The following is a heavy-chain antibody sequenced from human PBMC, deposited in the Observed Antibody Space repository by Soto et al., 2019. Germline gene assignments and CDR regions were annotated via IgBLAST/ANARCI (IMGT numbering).Heavy chain of an antibody. V-gene: IGHV3-33*03. J-gene: IGHJ6*02. CDR2: IWYDGSNK. CDR1: GFTFSSYG. D-gene: IGHD3-10*01. Sequence: AGSLRLSCAASGFTFSSYGMHWVRQAPGKGLEWVAVIWYDGSNKYYADSVRGRFTSSRDNAKNSLYLQMNSLRVEDTAVYYCERAGHYSLSWSMDVWGQGTTVTVSS. CDR3: ERAGHYSLSWSMDV.